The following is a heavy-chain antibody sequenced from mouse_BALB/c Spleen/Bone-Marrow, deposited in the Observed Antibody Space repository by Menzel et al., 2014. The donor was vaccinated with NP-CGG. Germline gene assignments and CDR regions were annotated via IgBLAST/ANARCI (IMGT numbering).Heavy chain of an antibody. Sequence: LVESGSELVRPGASVKLSCKASGYTFTSYWMHWVRQRPGQGLEWIGNIYPGSGNTNYDEKFKRKATLTVETSSNTTYTHLSSLTSEDSAVYYCTRSLGRAMDYWGQGTSVTVSS. CDR1: GYTFTSYW. J-gene: IGHJ4*01. D-gene: IGHD4-1*01. V-gene: IGHV1S22*01. CDR2: IYPGSGNT. CDR3: TRSLGRAMDY.